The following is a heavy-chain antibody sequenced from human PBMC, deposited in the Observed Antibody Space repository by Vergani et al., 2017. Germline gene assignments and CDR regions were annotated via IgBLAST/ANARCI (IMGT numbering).Heavy chain of an antibody. V-gene: IGHV1-2*02. CDR1: GYNFTGYY. CDR3: ARGEYNSSWFCTYYYYYGMDV. J-gene: IGHJ6*02. D-gene: IGHD6-13*01. Sequence: QVQLVQSGAEVKKPGASVKVSCKAPGYNFTGYYMHWVRQAPGQGLAWMGWINPNSGRPNYAQKFQGRGTQTSDTSHSRGYMELSMLTSDDTVVYYCARGEYNSSWFCTYYYYYGMDVGGQGTTVTVSS. CDR2: INPNSGRP.